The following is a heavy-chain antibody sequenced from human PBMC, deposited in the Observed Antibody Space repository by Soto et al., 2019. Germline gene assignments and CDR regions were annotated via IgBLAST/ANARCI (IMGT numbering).Heavy chain of an antibody. CDR3: ARGQVGAAQH. CDR1: GGSISSGGYS. V-gene: IGHV4-30-2*01. Sequence: QLQLQESSSGLVKPSQTLSLTCAVSGGSISSGGYSWRWIRQPPGKGLEWIGYIYHSGSTYYNPSLKSRVTISVDRSKNQFSLKLSSVTAADTAVYYCARGQVGAAQHWGQGTLVTVSS. J-gene: IGHJ4*02. CDR2: IYHSGST. D-gene: IGHD2-15*01.